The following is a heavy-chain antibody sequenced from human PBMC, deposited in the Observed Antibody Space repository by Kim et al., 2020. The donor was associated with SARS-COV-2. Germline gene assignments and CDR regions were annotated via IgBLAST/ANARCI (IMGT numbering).Heavy chain of an antibody. Sequence: GGSLRLSCAASGFTFSSYAMSWVRQAPGKGLEWVSAISGSGGSTYYADSVKGRFTISRDNAKNTLYLQMNSLRAEDTAVYYCAKDVGYYYGSGSYSAFDIWGQGTLVTVSS. V-gene: IGHV3-23*01. D-gene: IGHD3-10*01. CDR2: ISGSGGST. CDR3: AKDVGYYYGSGSYSAFDI. CDR1: GFTFSSYA. J-gene: IGHJ3*02.